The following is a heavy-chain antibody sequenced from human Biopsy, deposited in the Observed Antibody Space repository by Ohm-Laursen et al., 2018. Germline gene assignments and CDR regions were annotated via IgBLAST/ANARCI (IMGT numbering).Heavy chain of an antibody. CDR1: GFTVYNNY. CDR3: ARAESEDYGDYAPFDF. CDR2: IYSGGDT. V-gene: IGHV3-66*01. Sequence: RLSCAAFGFTVYNNYMTWVRQAPGKGLEWVSLIYSGGDTRYADSVKGRFTISRDSSKNTLYLQMNSLRVADTALYFCARAESEDYGDYAPFDFWGQGTLVTVSS. D-gene: IGHD4-17*01. J-gene: IGHJ4*02.